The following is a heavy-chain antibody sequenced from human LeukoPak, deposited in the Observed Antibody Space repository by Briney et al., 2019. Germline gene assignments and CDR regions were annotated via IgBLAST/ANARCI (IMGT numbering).Heavy chain of an antibody. Sequence: GGSLRLSCAASGFTFSSYEMNWVRQAPGKGLEWVSYISSSGSTIYYADSVKGRFTISRDNSKNTLYLQMNSLRPEDTSVYYCARSPTSWYFDYWGQGTLVTVSS. CDR3: ARSPTSWYFDY. V-gene: IGHV3-48*03. CDR2: ISSSGSTI. CDR1: GFTFSSYE. D-gene: IGHD2-2*01. J-gene: IGHJ4*02.